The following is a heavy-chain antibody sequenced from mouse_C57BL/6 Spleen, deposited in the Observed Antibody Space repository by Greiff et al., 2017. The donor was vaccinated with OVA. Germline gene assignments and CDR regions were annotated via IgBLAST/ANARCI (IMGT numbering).Heavy chain of an antibody. Sequence: QVQLQQSGAELMKPGASVKLSCKASGYTFTGYWIEWVKQRPGHGLEWIGEIFPGSGITNYNEKFKGKATFTADTSSNTAYMQLSSLTTEDSAIYDCASPALVSDYWGQGTTLTVSS. J-gene: IGHJ2*01. CDR3: ASPALVSDY. D-gene: IGHD2-2*01. V-gene: IGHV1-9*01. CDR2: IFPGSGIT. CDR1: GYTFTGYW.